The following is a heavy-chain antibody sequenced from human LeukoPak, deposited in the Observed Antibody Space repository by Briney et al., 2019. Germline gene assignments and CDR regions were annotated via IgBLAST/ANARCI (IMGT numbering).Heavy chain of an antibody. J-gene: IGHJ3*02. D-gene: IGHD3-22*01. CDR3: AIPPYDSSGYDAFDI. CDR1: GGSFSGYY. V-gene: IGHV4-34*01. Sequence: KPSETLSLTCAVYGGSFSGYYWSWIRQPPGKGLEWIGEINHSGSTNYNPSLKSRVTISVDTSKNQFSLKLSSVTAADTAVYYCAIPPYDSSGYDAFDIWGQGTMVTVSS. CDR2: INHSGST.